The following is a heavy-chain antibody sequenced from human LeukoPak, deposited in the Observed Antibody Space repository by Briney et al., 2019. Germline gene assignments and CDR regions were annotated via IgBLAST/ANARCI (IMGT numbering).Heavy chain of an antibody. D-gene: IGHD5-18*01. Sequence: TGGSLRLSCAASGFTFDDYGMSWVRQAPGKGLEWVSYISSSGSTIYYADSVKGRFTISRDNAKNSLYLQMNSLRAEDTAVYYCASQVDTAMVTDGYYFDYWGQGTLVTVSS. CDR2: ISSSGSTI. CDR3: ASQVDTAMVTDGYYFDY. CDR1: GFTFDDYG. V-gene: IGHV3-48*03. J-gene: IGHJ4*02.